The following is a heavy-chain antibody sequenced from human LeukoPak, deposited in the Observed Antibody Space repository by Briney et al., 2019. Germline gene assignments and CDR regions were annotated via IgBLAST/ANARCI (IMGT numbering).Heavy chain of an antibody. CDR3: AKDPKAYGDYVFDI. D-gene: IGHD4-17*01. J-gene: IGHJ3*02. Sequence: GRSLRLSCAASGFTFDDYAMHWVRQAPGKGLEWVSGISWNSGSIGYADSVKGRFTISRDNAKNSLYLQMNSLRAEDTALYYCAKDPKAYGDYVFDIWGQGTMVTAST. CDR2: ISWNSGSI. CDR1: GFTFDDYA. V-gene: IGHV3-9*01.